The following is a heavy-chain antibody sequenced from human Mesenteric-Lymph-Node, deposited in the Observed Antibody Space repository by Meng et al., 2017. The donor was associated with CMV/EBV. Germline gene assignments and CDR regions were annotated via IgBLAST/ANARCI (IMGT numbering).Heavy chain of an antibody. Sequence: GESLKISCAASGFTFDDYTMYWVRQVPGKGLEWVSFINWDGGTTYYADSVKGRFTISRDNSKNSLYLQMNSLRTEDTAFYYCAKDLPNNCGMDVWGQGTTVTVSS. V-gene: IGHV3-43*01. CDR3: AKDLPNNCGMDV. J-gene: IGHJ6*02. CDR2: INWDGGTT. CDR1: GFTFDDYT.